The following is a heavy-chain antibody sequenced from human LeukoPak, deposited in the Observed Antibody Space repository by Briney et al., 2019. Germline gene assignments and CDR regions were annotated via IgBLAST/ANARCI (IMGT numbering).Heavy chain of an antibody. Sequence: GESLKISCQVSGYIFTHYWIGWVRQMPGKGLESMGIIYPADSDTTYSPSFQGQVTISADKSISTVYLQWGSLKASDTAMYYCARQSWDGSKTRGYYFDYWGQGTLVTVSS. CDR1: GYIFTHYW. D-gene: IGHD3-10*01. J-gene: IGHJ4*02. CDR3: ARQSWDGSKTRGYYFDY. CDR2: IYPADSDT. V-gene: IGHV5-51*01.